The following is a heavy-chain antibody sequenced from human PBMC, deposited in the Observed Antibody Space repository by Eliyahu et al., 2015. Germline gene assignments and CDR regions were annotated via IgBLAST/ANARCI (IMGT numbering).Heavy chain of an antibody. CDR2: ISNDGSNN. V-gene: IGHV3-30*18. J-gene: IGHJ4*02. D-gene: IGHD2-15*01. CDR3: AKNVYYCSGGGCFLDY. CDR1: GFNXGXYG. Sequence: QVQLVESGGGVVQPGRSLRRSCAAXGFNXGXYGMHWVRQGAGQGLEWVAVISNDGSNNYYVDSVKGRFTISRDNSKNTLYLQMNSLRAEDTAVYYCAKNVYYCSGGGCFLDYWGQGTLVTVSS.